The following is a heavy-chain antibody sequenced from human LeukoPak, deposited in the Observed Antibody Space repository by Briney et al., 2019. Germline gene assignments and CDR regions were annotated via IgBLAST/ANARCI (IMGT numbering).Heavy chain of an antibody. D-gene: IGHD3-22*01. V-gene: IGHV3-74*01. CDR1: GFTFSSYW. CDR3: ARDATYYYDSSGYYVPPYFDY. CDR2: INSDGSST. Sequence: GGSLRLSCAASGFTFSSYWMNWVRQAPGKGLVWVSRINSDGSSTSYADSVKGRFTISRDNAKNTLYLQMNSLRAEDTAVYYCARDATYYYDSSGYYVPPYFDYWGQGTLVTVSS. J-gene: IGHJ4*02.